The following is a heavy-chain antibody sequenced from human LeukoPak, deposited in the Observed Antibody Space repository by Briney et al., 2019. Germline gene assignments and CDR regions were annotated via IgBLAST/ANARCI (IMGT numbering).Heavy chain of an antibody. J-gene: IGHJ4*02. V-gene: IGHV1-46*01. CDR3: ATLLDGIAAAGTYFDD. D-gene: IGHD6-13*01. Sequence: ASVKASCKPSEYTFTSYYMHWVRQAPGQGLEWMGIFNPSGGSTSYAQKFQGRVTMTRDTSTSTVYMELSVLRSEDTAVYYCATLLDGIAAAGTYFDDWGQGTLVTVSS. CDR1: EYTFTSYY. CDR2: FNPSGGST.